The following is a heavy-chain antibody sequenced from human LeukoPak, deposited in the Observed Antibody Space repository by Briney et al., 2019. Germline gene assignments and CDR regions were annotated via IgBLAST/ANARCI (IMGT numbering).Heavy chain of an antibody. CDR2: IYYSGST. CDR1: GGSISSSSYY. V-gene: IGHV4-39*01. CDR3: ARRGLYYFDY. J-gene: IGHJ4*02. Sequence: SETLSLTCTVSGGSISSSSYYWGWIRQPPGKGLEWIGSIYYSGSTYYNPSLKSRVTISVDTSKNQFSLNLSSVTAADTAVYYCARRGLYYFDYWGQGTLVTVSS.